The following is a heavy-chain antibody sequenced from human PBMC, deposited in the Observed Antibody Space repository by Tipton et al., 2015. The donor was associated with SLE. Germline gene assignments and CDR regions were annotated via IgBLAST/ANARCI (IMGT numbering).Heavy chain of an antibody. CDR3: ASGIRTFDY. CDR2: INHSGST. V-gene: IGHV4-34*01. J-gene: IGHJ4*02. Sequence: TLSLTCTVSGGSISSYYWSRIRQPPGKGLEWIGEINHSGSTNYNPSLKSRVTISVDTSKNQFSLKLSSVAAADTAVYYCASGIRTFDYWGQGTLVTVSS. CDR1: GGSISSYY.